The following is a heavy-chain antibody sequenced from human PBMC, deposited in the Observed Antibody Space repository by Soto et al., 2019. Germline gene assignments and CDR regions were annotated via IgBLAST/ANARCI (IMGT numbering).Heavy chain of an antibody. CDR3: ARVEPPRGVAEYFQH. CDR2: IYYSGST. J-gene: IGHJ1*01. D-gene: IGHD1-1*01. Sequence: QVQLQESGPGLVKPSQTLSLTCTVSGGPISSGDYYWSWIRQPPGKGLEWIGYIYYSGSTYYNPSLKSRVTISVDTSKNQFSLKLSSVTAADTAVYYCARVEPPRGVAEYFQHWGQGTLVTVSS. CDR1: GGPISSGDYY. V-gene: IGHV4-30-4*01.